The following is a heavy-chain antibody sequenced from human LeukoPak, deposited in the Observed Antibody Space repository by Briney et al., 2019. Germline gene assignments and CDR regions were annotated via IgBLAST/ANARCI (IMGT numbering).Heavy chain of an antibody. D-gene: IGHD1-26*01. CDR1: GFTFSRYA. Sequence: GGSMRLSCAASGFTFSRYAMSWVRQAPGKGLEWVSTISRSGVSTFYPDSVKGRFTISRDNSKNTLYLQMHSLRADDPAVYSCAERRGEELRDDFDYWGQGTLVPVSS. J-gene: IGHJ4*02. CDR3: AERRGEELRDDFDY. V-gene: IGHV3-23*01. CDR2: ISRSGVST.